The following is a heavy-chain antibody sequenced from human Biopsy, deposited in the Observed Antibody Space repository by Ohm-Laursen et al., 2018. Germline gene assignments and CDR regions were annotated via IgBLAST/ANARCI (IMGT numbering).Heavy chain of an antibody. J-gene: IGHJ4*02. D-gene: IGHD3-22*01. V-gene: IGHV3-9*01. CDR3: VKPTASYDSRGYYYDY. Sequence: SLRLSCAASGFTFDDYGMNWVRQVPGKGLEWVSGISWSSAHIDYADSVKGRSTISRDNAKKSLYLQMNSLRAEDTALYYCVKPTASYDSRGYYYDYWGQGTLVTVSS. CDR2: ISWSSAHI. CDR1: GFTFDDYG.